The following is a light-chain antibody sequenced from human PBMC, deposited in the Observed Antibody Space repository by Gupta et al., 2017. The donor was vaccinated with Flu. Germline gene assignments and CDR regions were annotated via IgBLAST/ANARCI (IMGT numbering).Light chain of an antibody. V-gene: IGKV1-5*03. CDR2: MGS. CDR3: QQHKSYPIT. CDR1: QSLSDF. Sequence: PSTLSASVADRITITCRASQSLSDFLDWYQQKPGKAPTLLIYMGSTLPDGVPARFSGSGSGTEFTLTISGLQPDDIATYYCQQHKSYPITIGGGTKVEIK. J-gene: IGKJ4*01.